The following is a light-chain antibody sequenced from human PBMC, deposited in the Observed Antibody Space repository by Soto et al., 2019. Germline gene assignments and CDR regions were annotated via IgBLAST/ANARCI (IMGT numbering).Light chain of an antibody. V-gene: IGKV3-11*01. CDR1: QSVSSY. J-gene: IGKJ3*01. CDR2: DAS. CDR3: QQRSNWPFT. Sequence: EIVLTQSPATLSLSPGESATLSCRASQSVSSYLAWYQQKPGQAPRLLIYDASNRATGIPARFSGSGSGTDFTLTISSLEPEDFAVYYCQQRSNWPFTFG.